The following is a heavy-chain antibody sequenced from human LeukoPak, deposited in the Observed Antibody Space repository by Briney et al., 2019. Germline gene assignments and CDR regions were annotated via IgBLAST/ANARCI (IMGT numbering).Heavy chain of an antibody. V-gene: IGHV3-48*03. J-gene: IGHJ4*02. D-gene: IGHD3-3*01. CDR2: ISSSGRTK. CDR1: GFTFSSYE. CDR3: GRAYDFSRH. Sequence: GGSLRLSCAASGFTFSSYEMNWVRQAPGKGLEWVSYISSSGRTKYYADSVKGRFTISRDNAKNSLYLQMNSLRAEDTALYYCGRAYDFSRHWGQGTLVTVSS.